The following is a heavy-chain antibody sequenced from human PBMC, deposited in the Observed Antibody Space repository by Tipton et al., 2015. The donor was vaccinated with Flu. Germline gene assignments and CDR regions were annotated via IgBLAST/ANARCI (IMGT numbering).Heavy chain of an antibody. V-gene: IGHV3-53*01. Sequence: SLRLSCLASGFNVRTNFMSWVRQAPGKGLEWVSVIYSGGSTHYSDSVNGRFAISRDISKNTLYLQINSLKAEDTAVYYCARGGLRAVFPYYYYGMDVWGQGTTVTVSS. D-gene: IGHD6-19*01. CDR3: ARGGLRAVFPYYYYGMDV. CDR1: GFNVRTNF. CDR2: IYSGGST. J-gene: IGHJ6*02.